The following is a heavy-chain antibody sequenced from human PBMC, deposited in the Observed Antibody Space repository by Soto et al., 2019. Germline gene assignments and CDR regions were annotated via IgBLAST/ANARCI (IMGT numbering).Heavy chain of an antibody. V-gene: IGHV3-23*01. CDR1: GFTFSSYA. J-gene: IGHJ1*01. Sequence: EVQLLESGGGLVQPGGSLRLSCVFSGFTFSSYAMNWVRQAQGKGLEWVSAITGPGRSAYYADSVKGRFTISRDSSKNTLYLQMSSLRAEDTGVYYCATFYGDYAGGEFFQHWGRGTLVTVSS. CDR2: ITGPGRSA. CDR3: ATFYGDYAGGEFFQH. D-gene: IGHD4-17*01.